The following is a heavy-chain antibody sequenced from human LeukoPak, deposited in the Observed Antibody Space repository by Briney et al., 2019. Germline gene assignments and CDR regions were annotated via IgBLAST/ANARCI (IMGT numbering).Heavy chain of an antibody. CDR3: LRETFIAMVGSHALDI. J-gene: IGHJ3*02. CDR2: IYSDGRTT. V-gene: IGHV3-74*01. CDR1: GFTFSSSW. Sequence: PGGSLRLSCVASGFTFSSSWMNWVRQAPGKGLDWVSRIYSDGRTTDYADSVRGRFTISRDNAKNMLYLQMSGLNADDTAVYYCLRETFIAMVGSHALDIWGQGTMVTVSS. D-gene: IGHD6-19*01.